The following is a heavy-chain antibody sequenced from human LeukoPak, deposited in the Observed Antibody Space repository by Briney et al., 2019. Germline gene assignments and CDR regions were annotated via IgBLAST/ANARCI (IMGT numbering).Heavy chain of an antibody. CDR2: ISGSGGST. Sequence: GGSLRLPCAASGFTFSSYAMSWVRQAPGKGLEWVSAISGSGGSTYYADSVKGRFTISRDNSKNTLYLQMNSLRAEDTAVYYCAKVSGVDLYVFDYWGQGTLVTVSS. V-gene: IGHV3-23*01. J-gene: IGHJ4*02. D-gene: IGHD2-15*01. CDR3: AKVSGVDLYVFDY. CDR1: GFTFSSYA.